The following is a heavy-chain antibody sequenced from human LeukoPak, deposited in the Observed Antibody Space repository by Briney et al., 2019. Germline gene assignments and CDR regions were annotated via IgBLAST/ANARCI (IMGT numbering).Heavy chain of an antibody. CDR3: AKGHLRGNSREPATAHYFDY. D-gene: IGHD1-14*01. V-gene: IGHV3-21*04. CDR1: GFTFSSYS. J-gene: IGHJ4*02. CDR2: ISSSSSYI. Sequence: GGSLRLSCAASGFTFSSYSMNWVRQAPGKGLEWVSSISSSSSYIYYADSVKGRFTISRDNAKNSLYLQMNSLRAEDTAVYYCAKGHLRGNSREPATAHYFDYWGQGTLVTVSS.